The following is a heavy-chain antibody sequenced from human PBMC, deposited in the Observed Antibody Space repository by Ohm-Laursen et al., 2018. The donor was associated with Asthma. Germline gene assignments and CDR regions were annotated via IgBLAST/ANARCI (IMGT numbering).Heavy chain of an antibody. CDR2: VWSDGSRE. V-gene: IGHV3-33*06. CDR1: GFSFSTSG. CDR3: AKADGVATMNY. Sequence: SLRLSCAASGFSFSTSGMHWVRQAPGKGLEWVAIVWSDGSRENYADSVRGRFSISRDNSKDTLYLQMNSLRAEDTALYYCAKADGVATMNYWGQGTLVTVSS. J-gene: IGHJ4*02. D-gene: IGHD5-12*01.